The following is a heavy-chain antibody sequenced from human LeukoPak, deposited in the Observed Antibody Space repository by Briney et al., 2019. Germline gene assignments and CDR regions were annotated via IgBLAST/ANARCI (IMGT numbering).Heavy chain of an antibody. CDR1: GVTFSSIW. Sequence: PGGSLRLSCAVSGVTFSSIWMTWGRLAPGKGLEWVANIKHDVREKYYVDSAKRRFTISIDNARNSTYLQMNSLRVDDTGVYYCARDRSSDTSRIPFHYWGQGILVTVSS. CDR3: ARDRSSDTSRIPFHY. J-gene: IGHJ4*02. CDR2: IKHDVREK. V-gene: IGHV3-7*01.